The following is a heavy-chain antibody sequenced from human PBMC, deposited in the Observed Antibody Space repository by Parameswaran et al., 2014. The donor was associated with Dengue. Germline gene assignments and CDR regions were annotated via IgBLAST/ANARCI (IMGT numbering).Heavy chain of an antibody. Sequence: WVRQAPGQGLEWMGWMNPNSGNTGYAQKFQGRVTMTRNTSISTAYMELSSLRSEDTAVYYCARLYDTAYGMDVWGQGTTVTVSS. V-gene: IGHV1-8*01. D-gene: IGHD5/OR15-5a*01. J-gene: IGHJ6*02. CDR2: MNPNSGNT. CDR3: ARLYDTAYGMDV.